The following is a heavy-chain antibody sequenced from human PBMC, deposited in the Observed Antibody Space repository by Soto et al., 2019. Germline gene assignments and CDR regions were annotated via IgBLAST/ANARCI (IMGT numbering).Heavy chain of an antibody. CDR3: ARENNDFWSGYSYYFDS. Sequence: QVQLVESGGGVVQPGRSLRLSCAASGFTFSSYGMHWVRQAPGKGLVWVAVIWYDGSNKYYADSVKGRFTISRDNSKNTLYLPMNSLRAEDTAVYYCARENNDFWSGYSYYFDSWGQGTLVTVSS. D-gene: IGHD3-3*01. V-gene: IGHV3-33*01. CDR1: GFTFSSYG. CDR2: IWYDGSNK. J-gene: IGHJ4*02.